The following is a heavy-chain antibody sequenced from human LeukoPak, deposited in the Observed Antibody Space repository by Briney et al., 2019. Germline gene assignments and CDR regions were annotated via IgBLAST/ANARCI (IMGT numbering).Heavy chain of an antibody. CDR3: ARNSYGYSVGYYYYYMDV. CDR2: INPNSGGT. V-gene: IGHV1-2*02. J-gene: IGHJ6*03. CDR1: GYTFTGYY. Sequence: RASVKVSCKASGYTFTGYYMHWVRQAPGQGLEWMGWINPNSGGTNYAQKFQGRVTMTRDTSISTAYMELSSLRSEDTAVYYCARNSYGYSVGYYYYYMDVWGKGTTVTVSS. D-gene: IGHD5-18*01.